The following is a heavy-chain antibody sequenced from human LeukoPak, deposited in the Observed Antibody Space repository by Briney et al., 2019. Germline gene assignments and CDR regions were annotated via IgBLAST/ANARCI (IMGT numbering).Heavy chain of an antibody. D-gene: IGHD1-26*01. CDR3: AKHPGDFTGIVNYYYMDV. Sequence: GGSLRLSCAASGFTVSSNYMTWVRQAPGKGLEWASVIYSGGSTYCADSVKGRFTISRDNSKNTLFLQMNSLRAEDTAVYYCAKHPGDFTGIVNYYYMDVWGKGTTVTVSS. CDR2: IYSGGST. J-gene: IGHJ6*03. V-gene: IGHV3-53*05. CDR1: GFTVSSNY.